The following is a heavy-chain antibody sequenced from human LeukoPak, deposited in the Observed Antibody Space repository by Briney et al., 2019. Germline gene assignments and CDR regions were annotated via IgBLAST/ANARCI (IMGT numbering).Heavy chain of an antibody. V-gene: IGHV3-30*02. J-gene: IGHJ3*02. Sequence: GGSLRLSCAASGFTFSSYGMHWVRQAPGKGLEWVAFIRYDGSNKYYADSVKGRFTISRDNSKNTLYLQMNSLRAEDTAVYYCAKDLGRQRAAIRGDAFDIWGQGTMVTVSS. CDR2: IRYDGSNK. CDR3: AKDLGRQRAAIRGDAFDI. D-gene: IGHD2-2*02. CDR1: GFTFSSYG.